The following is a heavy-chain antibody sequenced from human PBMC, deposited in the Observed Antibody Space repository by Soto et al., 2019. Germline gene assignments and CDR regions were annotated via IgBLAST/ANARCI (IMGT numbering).Heavy chain of an antibody. CDR2: MYNSGST. CDR1: GGSISSYY. J-gene: IGHJ4*02. CDR3: ASMGYHYGSGSYPLDY. D-gene: IGHD3-10*01. Sequence: LSLTCTVSGGSISSYYWTWIRQPPGKGLEWIGFMYNSGSTHYNPSLKSRVTISLDTSKNQFSLNLRSVTAADTAVYYCASMGYHYGSGSYPLDYWGQGTLVTVSS. V-gene: IGHV4-59*08.